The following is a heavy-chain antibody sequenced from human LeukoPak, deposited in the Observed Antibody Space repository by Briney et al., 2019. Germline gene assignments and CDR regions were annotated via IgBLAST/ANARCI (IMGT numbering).Heavy chain of an antibody. V-gene: IGHV4-4*02. CDR1: GGSISSSNW. CDR2: IYHSGST. D-gene: IGHD2-2*01. Sequence: SGTLSLTCAVSGGSISSSNWWSWVRPPPGKGLEWIGEIYHSGSTNYNPSLKSRVTISVDKSKNQFSLKLSSVTAADTAVYYCARDRRCSSTSCYYFDYWGQGTLVTVSS. CDR3: ARDRRCSSTSCYYFDY. J-gene: IGHJ4*02.